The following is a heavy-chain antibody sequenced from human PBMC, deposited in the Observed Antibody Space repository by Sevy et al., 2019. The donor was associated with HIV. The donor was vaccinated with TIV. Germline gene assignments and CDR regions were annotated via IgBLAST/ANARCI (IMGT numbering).Heavy chain of an antibody. J-gene: IGHJ6*02. CDR3: ARGRDYYNVLDV. Sequence: SETLSLTCTVSSGSISTYYWSWIRQPPGKGLEWIGYIYYSGSTNYNPSLKSRVTISVDMSNNQFSLRLNSVTAADTAVYYCARGRDYYNVLDVWGQGTTVTVSS. CDR2: IYYSGST. CDR1: SGSISTYY. V-gene: IGHV4-59*01.